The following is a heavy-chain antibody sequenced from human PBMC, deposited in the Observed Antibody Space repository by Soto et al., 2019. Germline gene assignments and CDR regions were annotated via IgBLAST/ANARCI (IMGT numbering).Heavy chain of an antibody. D-gene: IGHD6-19*01. J-gene: IGHJ6*02. Sequence: PGESLKISCKGSGYSFTSYWIGWVRQMPGKGLEWMGIIYPGDSDTRYSPSFQGQVTISADKSISTAYLQWSSLKASDTAMYYCARREAVAGGGGGYYYYYGMDVWGQGTTVTVSS. CDR1: GYSFTSYW. CDR3: ARREAVAGGGGGYYYYYGMDV. V-gene: IGHV5-51*01. CDR2: IYPGDSDT.